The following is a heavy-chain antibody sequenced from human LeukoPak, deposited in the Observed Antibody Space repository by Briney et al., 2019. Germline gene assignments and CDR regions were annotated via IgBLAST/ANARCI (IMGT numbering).Heavy chain of an antibody. J-gene: IGHJ4*02. CDR3: ARGDDSKSTYFDY. D-gene: IGHD3-3*01. CDR2: IYTSGST. Sequence: SETLSLTCTVSGGGSMSSYYWSWIRQPAGKGLEYIGRIYTSGSTNYNPSLKSRLTISVDTSKNQFSLELSSVTAADTAVYYCARGDDSKSTYFDYWGQGTLVSVSS. V-gene: IGHV4-4*07. CDR1: GGGSMSSYY.